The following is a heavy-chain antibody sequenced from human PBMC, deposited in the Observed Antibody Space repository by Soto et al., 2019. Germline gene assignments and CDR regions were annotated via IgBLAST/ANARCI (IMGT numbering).Heavy chain of an antibody. V-gene: IGHV5-51*01. CDR1: GYSFTSYW. CDR2: IYLSDSDT. J-gene: IGHJ4*02. Sequence: GESLKISCKGSGYSFTSYWIAWVRQMPGKGLEWMGIIYLSDSDTRYSPSFQGRVTISADKSISTAYLQWSSLKASDTAMYYCARHSSGWPYYFDYWGQGTLGTVSS. CDR3: ARHSSGWPYYFDY. D-gene: IGHD6-19*01.